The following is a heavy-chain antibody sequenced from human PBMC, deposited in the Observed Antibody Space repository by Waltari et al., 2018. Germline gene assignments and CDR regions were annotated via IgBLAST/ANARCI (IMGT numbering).Heavy chain of an antibody. CDR1: GFTFSSYS. CDR3: ARDRLAAAGTADDYYYGMDV. J-gene: IGHJ6*02. Sequence: EVQLVESGGGLVKPGGSLRLSCAASGFTFSSYSMNWVRKAPGKGLEWVSSSSSSSSYIYYADSVKGRFTISSDNAKNSLYLQTNSLRAEDTAVYYCARDRLAAAGTADDYYYGMDVWGQGTTVTVSS. CDR2: SSSSSSYI. V-gene: IGHV3-21*01. D-gene: IGHD6-13*01.